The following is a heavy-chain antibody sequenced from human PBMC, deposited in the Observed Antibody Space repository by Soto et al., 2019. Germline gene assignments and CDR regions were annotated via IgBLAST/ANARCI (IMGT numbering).Heavy chain of an antibody. Sequence: GSLRLSCAASGFTFSSYAMSWVRQAPGKGLEWVSAISGSGGSTYYADSVKGRFTMSVDLSKNHLSLTLTSMTAADTAVYYCARSFFPWGQGTLVTVSS. J-gene: IGHJ5*02. V-gene: IGHV3-23*01. CDR1: GFTFSSYA. CDR3: ARSFFP. CDR2: ISGSGGST.